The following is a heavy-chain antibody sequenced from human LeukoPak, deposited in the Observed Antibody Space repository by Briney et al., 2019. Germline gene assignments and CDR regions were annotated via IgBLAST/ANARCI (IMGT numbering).Heavy chain of an antibody. CDR2: INHSGST. D-gene: IGHD5-18*01. CDR1: GGSFSGYY. CDR3: ARDRIYSYGKSDAFDI. J-gene: IGHJ3*02. V-gene: IGHV4-34*01. Sequence: SETLSLTCAVYGGSFSGYYWSWIRQPPGKGLEWIGEINHSGSTNYNPSLKSRVTISVDTSKNQFSLKLSSVTAADTAVYYCARDRIYSYGKSDAFDIWGQGTMVTVSS.